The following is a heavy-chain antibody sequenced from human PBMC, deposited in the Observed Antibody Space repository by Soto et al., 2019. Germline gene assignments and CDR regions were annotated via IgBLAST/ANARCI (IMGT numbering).Heavy chain of an antibody. D-gene: IGHD3-22*01. J-gene: IGHJ4*02. CDR3: SRIHPCIITRATTYFDT. Sequence: SQTLSLTCAISGDSVSSNSAAWNWIRQSPSRGLEWLGRTYYRSKWYNDYAVSVKSRITINPDTSKNQFSLQLNSVTPEDTAVYYCSRIHPCIITRATTYFDTWGQENLLPVS. CDR1: GDSVSSNSAA. V-gene: IGHV6-1*01. CDR2: TYYRSKWYN.